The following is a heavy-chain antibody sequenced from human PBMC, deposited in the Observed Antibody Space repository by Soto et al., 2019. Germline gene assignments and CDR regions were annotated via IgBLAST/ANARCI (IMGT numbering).Heavy chain of an antibody. CDR1: GGTFSSYA. J-gene: IGHJ3*02. V-gene: IGHV1-69*13. CDR2: IIPIFGTA. Sequence: SVKVSCKASGGTFSSYAISWVRQAPGQGLEWMGGIIPIFGTANYAQKFQGRVTITADESTSTAYMELSSRRSEDTAVYYCARDSYGYFAFDIWGQGTMVTVSS. CDR3: ARDSYGYFAFDI. D-gene: IGHD5-18*01.